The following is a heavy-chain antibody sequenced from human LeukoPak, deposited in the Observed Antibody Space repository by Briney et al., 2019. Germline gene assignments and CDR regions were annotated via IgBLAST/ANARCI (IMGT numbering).Heavy chain of an antibody. CDR1: GGSISSGDYY. V-gene: IGHV4-30-4*01. CDR3: VVAAPYNWFDP. J-gene: IGHJ5*02. CDR2: IYHSGST. D-gene: IGHD2-15*01. Sequence: ASQTLSLTCTVSGGSISSGDYYWSWIRQPPGKGLEWIGYIYHSGSTYYNPSLKSRVTISVDTSKNQFSLKLSSVTAADTAVYYCVVAAPYNWFDPWGQGTLVTVSS.